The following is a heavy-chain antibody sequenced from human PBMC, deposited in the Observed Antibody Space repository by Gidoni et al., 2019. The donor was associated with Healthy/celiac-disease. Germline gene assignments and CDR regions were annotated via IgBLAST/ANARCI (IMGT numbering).Heavy chain of an antibody. Sequence: EVQLWESGGGLVQPGGSLRLSGAACGFTCSRYAVRWVRQAPGKGLEWVSAISGSGGSTYYADSVKGRFTISRDNSKHTLYLQMNSLRAEDTAVYYCAQDYGDYDPWGQGTLVTVSS. V-gene: IGHV3-23*01. CDR2: ISGSGGST. J-gene: IGHJ5*02. CDR1: GFTCSRYA. D-gene: IGHD4-17*01. CDR3: AQDYGDYDP.